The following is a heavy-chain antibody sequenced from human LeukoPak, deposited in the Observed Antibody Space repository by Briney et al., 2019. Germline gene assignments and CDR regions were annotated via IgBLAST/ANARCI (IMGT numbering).Heavy chain of an antibody. CDR1: GFTFSTYG. D-gene: IGHD1-26*01. J-gene: IGHJ3*02. CDR3: AKDRSGSGEAFDI. V-gene: IGHV3-30*02. Sequence: PGGSLRLSCAASGFTFSTYGMHWVRQAPGKGLEWVTFIRYDGSSKYYADSVKGRFTISRDNSKNTLYLQMNSLRVEDTAVYYCAKDRSGSGEAFDIWGQGTMVTVSS. CDR2: IRYDGSSK.